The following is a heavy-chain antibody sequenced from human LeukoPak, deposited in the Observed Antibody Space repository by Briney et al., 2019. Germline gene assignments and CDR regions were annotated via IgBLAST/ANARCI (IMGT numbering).Heavy chain of an antibody. CDR2: IYCSGSA. D-gene: IGHD3-16*01. CDR1: GGSISSYY. J-gene: IGHJ4*02. Sequence: SETLSLTCTVSGGSISSYYWSWIRQPPGKGLEWIGYIYCSGSANYNPSLKSRVTISVDTSKNQFSLKLSSVTAADTAVYYCARHDYVWGSTFDYWGQGTLVTVSS. V-gene: IGHV4-59*08. CDR3: ARHDYVWGSTFDY.